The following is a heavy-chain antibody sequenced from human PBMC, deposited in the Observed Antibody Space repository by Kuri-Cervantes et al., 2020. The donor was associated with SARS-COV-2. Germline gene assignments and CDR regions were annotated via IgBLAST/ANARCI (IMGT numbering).Heavy chain of an antibody. D-gene: IGHD6-19*01. V-gene: IGHV4-34*01. CDR3: ARLRARIAVAGTGYYGMDV. CDR1: GFTFSSYA. J-gene: IGHJ6*02. CDR2: INHSGST. Sequence: GSLRLSCAAPGFTFSSYAMSWIRQPPGKGLEWIGEINHSGSTNYNPSLKSRVTISVDTSKNQFSLKLSSATAADTAVYYCARLRARIAVAGTGYYGMDVWGQGTTVTVSS.